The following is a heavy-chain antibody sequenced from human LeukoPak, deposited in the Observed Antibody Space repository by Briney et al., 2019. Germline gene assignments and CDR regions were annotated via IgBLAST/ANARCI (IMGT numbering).Heavy chain of an antibody. CDR1: GYIFTGYY. CDR3: ARDLRGSYDY. CDR2: ISAYNGNT. D-gene: IGHD1-26*01. J-gene: IGHJ4*02. Sequence: GASVKVSCKASGYIFTGYYMHWVRQAPGQGLEWMGWISAYNGNTNYAQKLQGRVTMTTDTSTSTAYMELRSLRSDDTAVYYCARDLRGSYDYWGQGTLVTVSS. V-gene: IGHV1-18*04.